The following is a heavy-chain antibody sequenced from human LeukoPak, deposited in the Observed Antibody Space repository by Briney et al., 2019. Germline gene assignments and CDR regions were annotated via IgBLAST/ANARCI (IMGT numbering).Heavy chain of an antibody. J-gene: IGHJ4*02. V-gene: IGHV3-7*04. CDR3: TRVGYIDQGIDY. CDR2: IKQDGSKK. Sequence: GGSLRLSCVASGFPFSSYWMTWVHQARGKGLEWVANIKQDGSKKSYVDSVKGRFTISRDNAKNSLYLQMNSLRAEDTAIYYCTRVGYIDQGIDYWGQGTLVTVSS. D-gene: IGHD5-24*01. CDR1: GFPFSSYW.